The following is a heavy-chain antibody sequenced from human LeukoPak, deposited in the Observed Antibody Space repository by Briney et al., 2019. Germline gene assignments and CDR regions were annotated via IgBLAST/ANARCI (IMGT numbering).Heavy chain of an antibody. CDR2: INPYSGGT. CDR1: GYTFTGYY. J-gene: IGHJ3*02. Sequence: ASVKVSCKASGYTFTGYYIHWVRQAPGQGLEWMGWINPYSGGTNYAQDFQGRVTMTRDTSINTAYMELSSLRSDDTAVYYCARDFGSSPDAFDIWGQGTMVTVSS. CDR3: ARDFGSSPDAFDI. D-gene: IGHD6-6*01. V-gene: IGHV1-2*02.